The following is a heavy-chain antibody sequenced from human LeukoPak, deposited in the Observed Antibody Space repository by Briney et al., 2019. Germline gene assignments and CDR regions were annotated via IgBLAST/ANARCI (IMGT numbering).Heavy chain of an antibody. CDR3: ARVAGIAAAGIGY. V-gene: IGHV1-3*01. J-gene: IGHJ4*02. D-gene: IGHD6-13*01. CDR2: INAGNGNT. Sequence: ASVKVSCKASGYTFTSYAMHWVRQAPGQRLEWMGWINAGNGNTKYSQKFQGRVTITRDTSASTAYMELSSLRSEDTAVYYCARVAGIAAAGIGYWGQGTLVTVSS. CDR1: GYTFTSYA.